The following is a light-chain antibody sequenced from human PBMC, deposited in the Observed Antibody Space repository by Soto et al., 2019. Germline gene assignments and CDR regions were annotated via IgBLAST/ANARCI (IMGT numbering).Light chain of an antibody. CDR2: DTS. CDR3: QQRGEWPPGAT. V-gene: IGKV3-11*01. J-gene: IGKJ5*01. Sequence: EIVLTQSPATLSLSPGERATLSCRASQSVSSYLAWYQQTPGQAPRILIYDTSNRATGIPARFSGSGSGTDFTRTISSLEPEEFAVYYCQQRGEWPPGATFGQGTRLEIK. CDR1: QSVSSY.